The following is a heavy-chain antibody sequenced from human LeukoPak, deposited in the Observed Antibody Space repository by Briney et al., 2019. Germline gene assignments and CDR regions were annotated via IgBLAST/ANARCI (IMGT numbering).Heavy chain of an antibody. Sequence: PGGSLRLSCAASGFTFSSYEMNWVRQAPGKGLEWVSYISSSGSTIYYADSVKGRFTISRDNAKNSLYLQMNSLRAEDTAVYYCAKELGGFGELLFLPGFDYWGQGTLVTVSS. D-gene: IGHD3-10*01. J-gene: IGHJ4*02. CDR2: ISSSGSTI. CDR1: GFTFSSYE. CDR3: AKELGGFGELLFLPGFDY. V-gene: IGHV3-48*03.